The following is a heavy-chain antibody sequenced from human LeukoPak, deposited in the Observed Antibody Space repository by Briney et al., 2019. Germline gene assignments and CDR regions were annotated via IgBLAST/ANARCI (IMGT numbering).Heavy chain of an antibody. Sequence: GASVKVSCKASGYTFTSYAMHWVRQAPGQRLKWMGWINAGNGNTKYSQKFQGRVTITRDTSASTAYMELSSLRSEDTAVYYRARVGIHYLGAFDYWGQGTLVTVSS. D-gene: IGHD1-26*01. V-gene: IGHV1-3*01. CDR3: ARVGIHYLGAFDY. CDR2: INAGNGNT. J-gene: IGHJ4*02. CDR1: GYTFTSYA.